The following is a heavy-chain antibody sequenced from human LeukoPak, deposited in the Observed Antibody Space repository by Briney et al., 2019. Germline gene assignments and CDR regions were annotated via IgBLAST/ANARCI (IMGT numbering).Heavy chain of an antibody. V-gene: IGHV4-59*01. D-gene: IGHD3-16*01. Sequence: PSETLSLTCTVSGGSISSYYWSWIRQPPGKGLGYIGYIYYSGYTNYNPSLKSRVTISVDTSKNQFSLKLSSVTAADTAVYYCARETSQKGAHYMDVWGKGTTVTISS. J-gene: IGHJ6*03. CDR2: IYYSGYT. CDR1: GGSISSYY. CDR3: ARETSQKGAHYMDV.